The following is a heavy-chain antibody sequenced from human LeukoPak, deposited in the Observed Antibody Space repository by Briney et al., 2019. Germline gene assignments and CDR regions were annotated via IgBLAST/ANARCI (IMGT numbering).Heavy chain of an antibody. J-gene: IGHJ4*02. D-gene: IGHD3-10*01. CDR1: GGTFSSYA. V-gene: IGHV1-69*13. CDR2: IIPIFGTA. Sequence: GASVKVSCKASGGTFSSYAISWVRQAPGQGLEWVGGIIPIFGTANYAQKFQGRVTITADESTSTAYMELSSLRSEDTAVYYCARDDSSTMVRGVISHPFDYWGQGTLVTVSS. CDR3: ARDDSSTMVRGVISHPFDY.